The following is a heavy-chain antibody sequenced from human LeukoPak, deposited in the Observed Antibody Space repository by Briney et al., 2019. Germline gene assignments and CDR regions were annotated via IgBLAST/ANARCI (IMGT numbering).Heavy chain of an antibody. CDR3: ATDGPAAMGADYLYGLDV. CDR1: GDTLSNYG. J-gene: IGHJ6*02. D-gene: IGHD2-2*01. Sequence: SVKVSCKASGDTLSNYGISWVRQAPGQGLEWMGRIIPLLDITTYAERFQGRVTITADKSTSTAYMEVSSLRSKDTAVYYCATDGPAAMGADYLYGLDVWGQGTTVSVSS. CDR2: IIPLLDIT. V-gene: IGHV1-69*04.